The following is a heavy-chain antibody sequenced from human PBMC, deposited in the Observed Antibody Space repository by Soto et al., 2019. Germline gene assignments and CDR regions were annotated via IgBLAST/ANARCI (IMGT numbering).Heavy chain of an antibody. CDR3: ARASKGRYNWIPFDY. CDR2: ISAYNGNT. V-gene: IGHV1-18*04. Sequence: ASVKVSCKASGYTFTSYGISWVRQAPGQGLEWVGWISAYNGNTNYAQKLQGRVTMTTDTSTSTAYMELRSLRSDDTAVYYCARASKGRYNWIPFDYWGQGTLVTVSS. D-gene: IGHD1-20*01. J-gene: IGHJ4*02. CDR1: GYTFTSYG.